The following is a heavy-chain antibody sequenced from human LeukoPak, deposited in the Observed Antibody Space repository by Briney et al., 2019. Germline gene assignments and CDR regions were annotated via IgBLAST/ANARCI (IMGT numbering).Heavy chain of an antibody. CDR3: AREYITSSGRASDT. D-gene: IGHD6-6*01. Sequence: GGSLRLSCVGSGFTSSSYGMNWVRQAPGKGLEWVSYISSSGSAIHYADSVKGRFTISRDNAKNSLFLRMNSLRADDTAVYYCAREYITSSGRASDTWGQGTMVTVSS. V-gene: IGHV3-48*01. J-gene: IGHJ3*02. CDR2: ISSSGSAI. CDR1: GFTSSSYG.